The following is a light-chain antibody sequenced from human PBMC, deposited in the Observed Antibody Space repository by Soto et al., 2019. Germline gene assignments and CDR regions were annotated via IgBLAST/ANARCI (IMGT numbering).Light chain of an antibody. CDR3: QQYKNFWT. Sequence: EIVMTQSPATLSVSPGERATLSCRASQSVNSNLAWYQQKPGQAPRLVIYDASTRATSFPARFSGSGSGTEFTLTISSLQSEDFAVYYCQQYKNFWTFGQGTKVEIK. CDR2: DAS. J-gene: IGKJ1*01. CDR1: QSVNSN. V-gene: IGKV3-15*01.